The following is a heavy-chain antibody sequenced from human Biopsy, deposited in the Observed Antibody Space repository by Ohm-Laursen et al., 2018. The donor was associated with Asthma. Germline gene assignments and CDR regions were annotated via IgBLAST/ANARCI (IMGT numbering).Heavy chain of an antibody. J-gene: IGHJ4*02. CDR1: GYPFTDYY. V-gene: IGHV1-2*06. CDR2: INPNSGGT. D-gene: IGHD2-21*01. Sequence: SVKVSCKVSGYPFTDYYVHWVRQAPGQGLEWMGRINPNSGGTNYARKFQGRVTMTRDTSISTAYMELSRLRSDDTAVYYCARFFVLGIPDYWGQGTLVTVSS. CDR3: ARFFVLGIPDY.